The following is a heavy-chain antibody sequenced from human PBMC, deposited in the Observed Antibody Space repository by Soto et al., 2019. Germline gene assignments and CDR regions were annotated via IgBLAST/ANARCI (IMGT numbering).Heavy chain of an antibody. J-gene: IGHJ6*02. CDR2: ISSSSSYI. V-gene: IGHV3-21*01. CDR3: ARADGSYSIYYCYGMDV. Sequence: EVQLVESGGGLVKPGGSLRLSCAASGFTFSSYSRNWVRQAPGKGLEWVSSISSSSSYIYYADSVKGRFTITRDNAKNTLYLQMNSLRAEDTAVYYCARADGSYSIYYCYGMDVWGQGTTVTVSS. CDR1: GFTFSSYS. D-gene: IGHD1-26*01.